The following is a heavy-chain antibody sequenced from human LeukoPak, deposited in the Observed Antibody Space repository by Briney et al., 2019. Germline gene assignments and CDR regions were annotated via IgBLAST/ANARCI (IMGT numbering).Heavy chain of an antibody. CDR3: ARQDDSSGYYRQPLDY. CDR2: IKQDGSEK. Sequence: PGGSLRLSCAASGFTFSSYWMSWVRQAPGKGLEWVANIKQDGSEKYYVDSVKGRFTIFRDNAKNSLYLQMNSLRAEDTAVYYCARQDDSSGYYRQPLDYWGQGTLVTVSS. D-gene: IGHD3-22*01. CDR1: GFTFSSYW. V-gene: IGHV3-7*01. J-gene: IGHJ4*02.